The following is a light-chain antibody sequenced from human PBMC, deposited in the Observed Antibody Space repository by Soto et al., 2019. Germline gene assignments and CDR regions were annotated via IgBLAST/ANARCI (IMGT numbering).Light chain of an antibody. CDR3: SSYTSDNRDYV. V-gene: IGLV2-14*01. J-gene: IGLJ1*01. Sequence: QSVLTQPASLSGSPGQSITVSCTGTSSDIGAYDYVSWYQHHPGKAPKLMIYEVSNRPSGVSRRFSGSKSGNTASLTISGLQAEDEAHYYCSSYTSDNRDYVFGTGTKVTVL. CDR2: EVS. CDR1: SSDIGAYDY.